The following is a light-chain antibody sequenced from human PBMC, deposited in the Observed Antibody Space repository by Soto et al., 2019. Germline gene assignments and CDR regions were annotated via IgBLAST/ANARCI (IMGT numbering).Light chain of an antibody. CDR2: RNN. CDR3: AAWDDSLSGVV. V-gene: IGLV1-47*01. J-gene: IGLJ2*01. Sequence: QSALTQPPSASGTPGQRVTISCSGSSSNIGSNYVYWYQQLPGTVPQLLIYRNNERPSGVPDRFSGSKSGTSASLAISGLRSKDEADYYCAAWDDSLSGVVFGGGTQLTVL. CDR1: SSNIGSNY.